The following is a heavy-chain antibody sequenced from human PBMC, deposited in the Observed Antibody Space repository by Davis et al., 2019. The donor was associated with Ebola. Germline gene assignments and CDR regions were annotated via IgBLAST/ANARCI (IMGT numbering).Heavy chain of an antibody. V-gene: IGHV3-7*01. CDR2: IKQDGSEK. J-gene: IGHJ4*02. D-gene: IGHD2-15*01. CDR3: ARGPPEDVVVVVVAADY. Sequence: PGGSLRLSCAASGFTFSSYWMSWVRQAPGKGLEWVANIKQDGSEKYYVDSVKGRIIISRDNTKNSLYLQMNSLRAEDTAVYYCARGPPEDVVVVVVAADYWGQGTLVTVSS. CDR1: GFTFSSYW.